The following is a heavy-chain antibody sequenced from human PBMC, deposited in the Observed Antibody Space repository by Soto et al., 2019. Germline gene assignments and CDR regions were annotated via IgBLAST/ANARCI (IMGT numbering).Heavy chain of an antibody. J-gene: IGHJ4*02. CDR2: INGDGSVT. V-gene: IGHV3-74*03. D-gene: IGHD6-13*01. CDR3: VRSRNSGIYCVS. Sequence: VQLVESGGGLIQPGGSLRLSCAASGFTFRGYWMHWVRQVPGKGLEWVLRINGDGSVTQCADSVKGRFTISRDNVNNTLYLQMDSLRAEDTAVYYCVRSRNSGIYCVSWGRGVLVTVSS. CDR1: GFTFRGYW.